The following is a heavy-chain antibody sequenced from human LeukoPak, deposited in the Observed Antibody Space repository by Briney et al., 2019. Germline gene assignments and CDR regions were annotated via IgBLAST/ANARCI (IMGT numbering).Heavy chain of an antibody. CDR2: ISSSSSYI. J-gene: IGHJ4*02. CDR1: GFTFSSYS. Sequence: GGSLRLSCAASGFTFSSYSMNWVRQAPGKGLEWVSSISSSSSYIYYADSVKGRFPISRDNAKNSLYLQMNSLRAEDTAVYYCARGAYCSSTSCYLGNDYWGQGTLVTVSS. V-gene: IGHV3-21*01. D-gene: IGHD2-2*01. CDR3: ARGAYCSSTSCYLGNDY.